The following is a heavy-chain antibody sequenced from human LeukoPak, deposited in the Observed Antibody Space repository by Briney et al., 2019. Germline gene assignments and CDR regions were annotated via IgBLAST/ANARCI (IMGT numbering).Heavy chain of an antibody. Sequence: PSETLSLTCTVSGGSISSYYWSWIRQPPGKGLEWIGYIYYSGSTNYNPSLESRVTISVDTSKNQFSLKLSSVTAADTAVYYCASSRYDSSGYYHYGMDVWGQGTTVTVSS. CDR3: ASSRYDSSGYYHYGMDV. J-gene: IGHJ6*02. CDR1: GGSISSYY. D-gene: IGHD3-22*01. CDR2: IYYSGST. V-gene: IGHV4-59*08.